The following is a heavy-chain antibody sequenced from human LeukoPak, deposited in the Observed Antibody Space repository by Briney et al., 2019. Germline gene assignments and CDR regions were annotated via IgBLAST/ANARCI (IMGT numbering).Heavy chain of an antibody. J-gene: IGHJ5*02. V-gene: IGHV4-4*07. CDR1: GGSISSYY. D-gene: IGHD6-13*01. Sequence: SETLSLTCTVSGGSISSYYWSWIRQPAGKGLEWIGRIYTSGSTNYNPSLKSRVTMSVDTSKNQFSLKLSSVTAADTAVYYCARDQEGEAAAGNWFDPWGQETLVTVSS. CDR2: IYTSGST. CDR3: ARDQEGEAAAGNWFDP.